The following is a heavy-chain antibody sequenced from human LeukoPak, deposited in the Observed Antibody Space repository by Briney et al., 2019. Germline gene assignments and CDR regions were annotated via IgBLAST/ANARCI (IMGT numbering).Heavy chain of an antibody. CDR2: IIPILGIA. CDR1: GGTFSSYA. V-gene: IGHV1-69*04. Sequence: AASVKVCCKASGGTFSSYAISWVRQAPGQGLEWMGRIIPILGIANYAQKFQGRVTITADKSTSTAYMELSSLRSEDTAVYYCASRQLVVAATGWNWFDPWGQGTLVTVSS. D-gene: IGHD2-15*01. CDR3: ASRQLVVAATGWNWFDP. J-gene: IGHJ5*02.